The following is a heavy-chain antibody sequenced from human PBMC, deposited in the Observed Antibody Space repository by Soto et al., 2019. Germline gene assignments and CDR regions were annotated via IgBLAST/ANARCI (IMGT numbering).Heavy chain of an antibody. CDR1: GGSISSGGYY. CDR3: ARWPQLEPRFDY. J-gene: IGHJ4*02. CDR2: IYYSGST. Sequence: QVQLQESGPGLVKPSQTLSLTCTVSGGSISSGGYYWSWIRQHPGKGLEWIGYIYYSGSTYYNPYTKSRVTISVDPSKNQSSLKLSSVTAADTAVYYCARWPQLEPRFDYWGQGTLVTVSS. D-gene: IGHD1-1*01. V-gene: IGHV4-31*03.